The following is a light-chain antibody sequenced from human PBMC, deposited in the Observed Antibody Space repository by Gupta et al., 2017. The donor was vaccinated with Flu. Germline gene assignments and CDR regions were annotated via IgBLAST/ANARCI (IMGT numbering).Light chain of an antibody. Sequence: FILTQHHSMSGSPGKTVTISCTRSSGSIASNYVQWFQQRPGGSPTIVIYEDDQRPTGVPDRFSGSIDSSSNSASLTISGLKTEDEAEYYCQSYDYPVVFGGGTKLTVL. CDR3: QSYDYPVV. J-gene: IGLJ2*01. V-gene: IGLV6-57*01. CDR2: EDD. CDR1: SGSIASNY.